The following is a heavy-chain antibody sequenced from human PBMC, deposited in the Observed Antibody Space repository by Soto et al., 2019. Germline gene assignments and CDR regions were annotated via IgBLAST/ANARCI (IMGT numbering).Heavy chain of an antibody. CDR1: GDTDINYV. CDR3: EAEMTFGKLSVV. D-gene: IGHD3-16*02. Sequence: SVKVSCKASGDTDINYVISWVRQAPGQGLEWMGGIFPKFGTTYSAQKLQDRLTITADESTSTVYMQLSSLRLDDTAVYYCEAEMTFGKLSVVWGQGTTVTVSS. V-gene: IGHV1-69*13. CDR2: IFPKFGTT. J-gene: IGHJ6*02.